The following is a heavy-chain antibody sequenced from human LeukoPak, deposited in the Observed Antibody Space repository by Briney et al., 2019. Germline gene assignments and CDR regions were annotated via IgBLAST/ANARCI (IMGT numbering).Heavy chain of an antibody. CDR2: IYSGDYT. D-gene: IGHD3-10*01. J-gene: IGHJ4*01. CDR3: ARAAMVRGPPDY. CDR1: GFTVSSNY. V-gene: IGHV3-53*01. Sequence: GGSLRLSCAASGFTVSSNYMNWVRQAPGKGLEWVSVIYSGDYTYYADSVKGRFTISRDDSKNTLYLQMNSLRAEDTAVYYCARAAMVRGPPDYWGQGTLVTVSS.